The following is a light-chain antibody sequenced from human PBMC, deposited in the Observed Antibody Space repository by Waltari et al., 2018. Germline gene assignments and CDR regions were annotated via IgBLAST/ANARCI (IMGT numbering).Light chain of an antibody. J-gene: IGKJ4*01. Sequence: DIQMTQSPSSLSASLGDRVTITWRASRDIGRWLAWSQQKPGTGPKLLIYGASGLETGVPSRFSGSGSGTVFTLTINSLQPEDFATYFCQQADSLPLTFGGGTRVEIK. CDR2: GAS. CDR1: RDIGRW. CDR3: QQADSLPLT. V-gene: IGKV1-12*01.